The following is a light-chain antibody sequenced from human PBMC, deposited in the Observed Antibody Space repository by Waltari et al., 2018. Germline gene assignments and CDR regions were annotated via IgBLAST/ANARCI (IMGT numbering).Light chain of an antibody. CDR2: DVR. Sequence: QSVLTQPASVSGSSGQSLTISCTGTSSDVGAYNYVSWYQQHPGKAPKIVIYDVRKRPSVVSVRSSGSKSGNTAPLTISGLQAEYEADYYCSSYTSGNTWVFGGGTKLTVL. J-gene: IGLJ3*02. CDR3: SSYTSGNTWV. CDR1: SSDVGAYNY. V-gene: IGLV2-14*03.